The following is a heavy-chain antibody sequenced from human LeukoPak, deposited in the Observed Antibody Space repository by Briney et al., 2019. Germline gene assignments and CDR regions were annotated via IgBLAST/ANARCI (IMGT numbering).Heavy chain of an antibody. CDR3: ARVIYSGWEGELSD. CDR2: INSDGSST. Sequence: GGSLRLSCAASGFTFSSYWMHWVRQAPGKGLVWVSRINSDGSSTSYADSVKGRFTISRDNAKNTLYLQMNSLRAEDTAVYYCARVIYSGWEGELSDWGQGTLVTVSS. CDR1: GFTFSSYW. V-gene: IGHV3-74*01. J-gene: IGHJ4*02. D-gene: IGHD6-19*01.